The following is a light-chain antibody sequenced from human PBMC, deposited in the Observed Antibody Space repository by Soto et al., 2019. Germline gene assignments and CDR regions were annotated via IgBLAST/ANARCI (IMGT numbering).Light chain of an antibody. CDR3: SSYGRGNNVL. Sequence: QSALTQPPSASGSPGQSVTISCTGTSSDIGGYNYVSWRQQHPGQAPKVLIYDVNKRPSGVPDRFSGSKSGNTASLTVSGLQAEDEADYYCSSYGRGNNVLFGGGTKLTVL. J-gene: IGLJ2*01. CDR2: DVN. CDR1: SSDIGGYNY. V-gene: IGLV2-8*01.